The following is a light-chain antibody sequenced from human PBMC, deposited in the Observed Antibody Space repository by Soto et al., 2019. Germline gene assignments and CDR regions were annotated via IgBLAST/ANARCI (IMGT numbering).Light chain of an antibody. V-gene: IGKV1-5*03. CDR3: QHYNSYPRT. CDR2: KAS. J-gene: IGKJ1*01. Sequence: DIQMTQSPSTLSGSVGDRVTITCRASQTISSWLAWYQQKPGKAPKLLIYKASTLKSGVPSRFSGSGSGTEFTLTISSLQPDDFATYYCQHYNSYPRTFGQGTKVDI. CDR1: QTISSW.